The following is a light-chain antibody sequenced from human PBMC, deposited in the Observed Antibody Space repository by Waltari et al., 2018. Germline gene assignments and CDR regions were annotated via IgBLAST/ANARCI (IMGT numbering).Light chain of an antibody. CDR1: QSVSRA. CDR2: GAS. V-gene: IGKV3-20*01. CDR3: QHYVRLPAT. J-gene: IGKJ1*01. Sequence: EIVLTQSHGSLSSSPGERVTLSCSARQSVSRALAWYQQKPGQAPRLLIFGASNRATGIPDRFSGSGSETDFSLTISRLEPEDFAVYYCQHYVRLPATFGRGTKVEIK.